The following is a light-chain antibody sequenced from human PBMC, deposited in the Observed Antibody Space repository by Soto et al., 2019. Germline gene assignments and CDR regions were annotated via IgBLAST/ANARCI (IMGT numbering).Light chain of an antibody. J-gene: IGKJ1*01. Sequence: DIPMTPSPSTLSASAGDRVTITCRASQSISSWLAWYQQKPGKAPKRLIYDGSSLESGVPSRFSGGGSGTEFTLTISSLQPDDFATYYCEDYNSYSPGTFGQGTKVEIK. CDR2: DGS. V-gene: IGKV1-5*01. CDR1: QSISSW. CDR3: EDYNSYSPGT.